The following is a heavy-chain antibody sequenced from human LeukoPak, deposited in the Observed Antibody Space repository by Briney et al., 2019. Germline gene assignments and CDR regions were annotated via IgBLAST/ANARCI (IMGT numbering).Heavy chain of an antibody. Sequence: GGSLRLSCAASGFTFSSYSMNWVRQAPGKGLEWVSFISSSSSYIYYADSVKGRFTVSRDNAKNSLYLQMNSLRAEDTAVYYCTRDEDFYSSSSDYWGQGTLVTVSS. J-gene: IGHJ4*02. CDR3: TRDEDFYSSSSDY. V-gene: IGHV3-21*01. CDR2: ISSSSSYI. D-gene: IGHD6-6*01. CDR1: GFTFSSYS.